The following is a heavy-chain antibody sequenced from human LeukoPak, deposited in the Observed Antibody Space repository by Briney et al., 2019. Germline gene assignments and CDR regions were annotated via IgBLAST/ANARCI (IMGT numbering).Heavy chain of an antibody. CDR2: MNPKSGNT. CDR3: ARGITHKRRGHDY. V-gene: IGHV1-8*01. J-gene: IGHJ4*02. Sequence: ASVKVSCKASGYTCTRYDINWVRQATGQGLEWMGWMNPKSGNTGYAQKFQGRVTMTRNTSRSTAYMELSSLRSEDTAAYYCARGITHKRRGHDYWGQGTLVTVSS. CDR1: GYTCTRYD. D-gene: IGHD3-10*01.